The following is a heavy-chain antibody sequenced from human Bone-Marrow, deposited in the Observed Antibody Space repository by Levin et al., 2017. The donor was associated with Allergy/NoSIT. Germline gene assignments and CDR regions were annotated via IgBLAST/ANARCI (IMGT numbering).Heavy chain of an antibody. CDR2: ISWDASTT. V-gene: IGHV3-43*01. CDR1: GFTFNDYT. Sequence: LSLTCAASGFTFNDYTMHWVRQAPQRGLERVSLISWDASTTYYADSVRGRFTISRDNSKNALYLQMNSLTTEDTALYYCAKDLSPRIAVTGNIEYWGQGTLVTVSS. J-gene: IGHJ4*02. CDR3: AKDLSPRIAVTGNIEY. D-gene: IGHD6-19*01.